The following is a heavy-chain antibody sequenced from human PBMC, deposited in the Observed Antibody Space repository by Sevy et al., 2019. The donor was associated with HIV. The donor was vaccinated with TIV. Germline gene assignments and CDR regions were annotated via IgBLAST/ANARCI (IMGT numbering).Heavy chain of an antibody. CDR2: FDREDGET. V-gene: IGHV1-24*01. J-gene: IGHJ3*02. CDR3: AFHPGNPEYAFDI. D-gene: IGHD3-10*01. CDR1: GYTLTELS. Sequence: ASVKVSCKVSGYTLTELSMHWVRQAPGKGLEWMGGFDREDGETIYAQKFQGRVTMTEDTSTDTAYMELSSLRSEDTAVYYCAFHPGNPEYAFDIWGQGTMVTVSS.